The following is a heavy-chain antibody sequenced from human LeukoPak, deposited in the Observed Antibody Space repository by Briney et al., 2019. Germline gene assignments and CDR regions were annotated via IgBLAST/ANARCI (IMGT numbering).Heavy chain of an antibody. V-gene: IGHV3-30*18. CDR2: ISYDGSNK. CDR3: AKDQILEGFDY. J-gene: IGHJ4*02. CDR1: GFTFSSYG. Sequence: PGGSLRLSCEASGFTFSSYGMHWVRQAPGKGLEWVAVISYDGSNKYYADYVKGRFTISRDNSKNTLYLQMNSLRAEDTAVYYCAKDQILEGFDYWGQGTLVTVSS.